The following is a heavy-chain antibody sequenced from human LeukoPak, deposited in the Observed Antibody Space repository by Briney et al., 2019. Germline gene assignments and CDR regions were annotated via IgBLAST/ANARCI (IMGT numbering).Heavy chain of an antibody. CDR2: ISSNGGST. Sequence: QSGGSQRLSCAASGFTFSSYAMHWVRQAPGKGLEYVSAISSNGGSTYYANSVKGRFTISRDNSKNTLYLQMGSLRAEDMAVYYCARATLVTTWFDYRGQGTLVTVSS. CDR3: ARATLVTTWFDY. J-gene: IGHJ4*02. CDR1: GFTFSSYA. D-gene: IGHD4-17*01. V-gene: IGHV3-64*01.